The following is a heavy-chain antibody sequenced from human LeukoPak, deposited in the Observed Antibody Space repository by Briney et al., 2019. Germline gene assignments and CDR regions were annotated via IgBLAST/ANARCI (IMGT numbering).Heavy chain of an antibody. J-gene: IGHJ4*02. CDR2: ISYDGSNK. CDR1: GFTFSSYA. Sequence: GGSLRLSCAASGFTFSSYAVHWVRQAPGKGLEWVAVISYDGSNKYYADSVKGRFTISRDNSKNTLYLQMNSLRAEDTAVYYCARGRHYYDSSGYYTGDYWGQGTLVTVSS. CDR3: ARGRHYYDSSGYYTGDY. V-gene: IGHV3-30-3*01. D-gene: IGHD3-22*01.